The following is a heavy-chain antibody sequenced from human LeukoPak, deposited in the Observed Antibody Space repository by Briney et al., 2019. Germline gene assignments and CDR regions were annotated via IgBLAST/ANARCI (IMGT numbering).Heavy chain of an antibody. D-gene: IGHD3-22*01. CDR3: AKDIGPRGYYYDSSGFPLDAFDI. J-gene: IGHJ3*02. CDR2: ISWNRGSI. V-gene: IGHV3-9*01. Sequence: GRSLRLSCAASGFTFDDYAMHWVRQAPGKGLEWVSGISWNRGSIGYADSVKGRFTISRDNAKNSLYLQMNSLRAEDTALYYCAKDIGPRGYYYDSSGFPLDAFDIWGQGTMVTVSS. CDR1: GFTFDDYA.